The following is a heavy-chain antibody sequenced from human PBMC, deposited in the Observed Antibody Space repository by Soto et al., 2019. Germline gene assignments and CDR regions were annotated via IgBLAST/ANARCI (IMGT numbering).Heavy chain of an antibody. J-gene: IGHJ6*02. CDR1: GFTFSSYW. V-gene: IGHV3-7*03. Sequence: EVQLVESGGGLVQPGGSLRLSCAASGFTFSSYWVSWVRQAPGKGLEWVANIKQDGSEKYYVDSVKGRFTISRDNAKNSLYLQMNSLRAEDTAVYYCARRAGSGSYYIYYYYYGMDVWGQGTTVTVSS. D-gene: IGHD3-10*01. CDR2: IKQDGSEK. CDR3: ARRAGSGSYYIYYYYYGMDV.